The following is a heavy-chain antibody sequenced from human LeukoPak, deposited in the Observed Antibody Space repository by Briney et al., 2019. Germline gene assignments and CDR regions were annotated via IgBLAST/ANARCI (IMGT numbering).Heavy chain of an antibody. Sequence: SVKVSCKASGGTFSSYAISWVRQAPGQGLEWMGRIIPILGIANYAQKFQGRVTITADKSTSTAYMELGSLRSEDTAVYYCARNRDGYNVLDAYWGQGTLVTVSS. CDR3: ARNRDGYNVLDAY. J-gene: IGHJ4*02. V-gene: IGHV1-69*04. CDR2: IIPILGIA. D-gene: IGHD5-24*01. CDR1: GGTFSSYA.